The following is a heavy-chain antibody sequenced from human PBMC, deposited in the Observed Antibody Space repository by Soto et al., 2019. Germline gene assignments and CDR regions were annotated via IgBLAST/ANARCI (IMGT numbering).Heavy chain of an antibody. CDR3: ARDLSGWYPTWFDP. J-gene: IGHJ5*02. D-gene: IGHD6-13*01. V-gene: IGHV1-18*01. CDR2: ISAYNGHT. Sequence: SVKVSCTTSGYTFTMFGISWVRQGPGQGLEWVGWISAYNGHTNYAQKLRGRVTMTTDASTSTVYMDLTNLRSDDTAVYYCARDLSGWYPTWFDPWGQGTLVTVSS. CDR1: GYTFTMFG.